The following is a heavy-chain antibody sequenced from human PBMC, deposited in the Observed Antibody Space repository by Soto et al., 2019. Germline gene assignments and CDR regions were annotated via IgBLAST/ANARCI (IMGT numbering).Heavy chain of an antibody. D-gene: IGHD2-15*01. V-gene: IGHV1-69*06. CDR1: GGTFSSYA. J-gene: IGHJ4*02. Sequence: SVKVSCKASGGTFSSYAISWVRQAPGQGLEWMGGIIPIFGTANYAQKFQGRVTITADKSTSTAYMELSSLRSEDTAVYYCARERSSGSEDYFDYWGQGTLVTVSS. CDR3: ARERSSGSEDYFDY. CDR2: IIPIFGTA.